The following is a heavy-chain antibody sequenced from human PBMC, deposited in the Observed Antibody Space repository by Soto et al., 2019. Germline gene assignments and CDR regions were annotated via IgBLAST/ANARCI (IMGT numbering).Heavy chain of an antibody. CDR2: IYYSGST. CDR3: AALSGGSFVGGDAFDI. D-gene: IGHD2-15*01. Sequence: SETLSLTCTVSGGSISSSSYYWGWIRQPPGKGLEWIGSIYYSGSTYYNPSLKSRVTISVDTSKNQFSLKLSSVTAADTAVYYCAALSGGSFVGGDAFDIWGQGTMVTISS. V-gene: IGHV4-39*01. CDR1: GGSISSSSYY. J-gene: IGHJ3*02.